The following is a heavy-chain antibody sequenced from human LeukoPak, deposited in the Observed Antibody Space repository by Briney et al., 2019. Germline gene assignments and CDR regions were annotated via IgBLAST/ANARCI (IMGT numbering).Heavy chain of an antibody. J-gene: IGHJ4*02. V-gene: IGHV4-39*01. CDR3: ARSVAVAGGNFDD. CDR1: NDSISSSINY. Sequence: PSETLSLTCTVSNDSISSSINYWGWIRQPPGKGLEWIGTIHHSGSAYYNPSLKSRVTISVSTSKNQFSLRLTSVTATDSAVYYCARSVAVAGGNFDDWGQGTQVTVST. D-gene: IGHD6-19*01. CDR2: IHHSGSA.